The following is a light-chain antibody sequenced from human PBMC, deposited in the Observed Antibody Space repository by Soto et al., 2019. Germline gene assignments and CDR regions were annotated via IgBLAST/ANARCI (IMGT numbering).Light chain of an antibody. V-gene: IGKV1-5*03. CDR2: KAS. J-gene: IGKJ1*01. CDR1: QSISSW. CDR3: QHHNSYAGT. Sequence: EILLTQSPRTLSVSGGDRDTITCRASQSISSWLAWYQQIPGKAPKLLIYKASTLNSGVPSRFSGSGSGTEFTLAIRCLQPDDFAIYYCQHHNSYAGTFDQGTKVDIK.